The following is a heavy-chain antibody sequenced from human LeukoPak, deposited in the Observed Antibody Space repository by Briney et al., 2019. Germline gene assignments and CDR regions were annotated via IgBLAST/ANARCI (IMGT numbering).Heavy chain of an antibody. V-gene: IGHV3-48*01. D-gene: IGHD3-22*01. CDR3: ARSGYYY. CDR2: ISSRSRTI. Sequence: GGSLRLSCAASGFTFSSYSMNWVRQAPGKGLEWVSYISSRSRTIFYADSVKGRFTISRDNSKNSLYLQMNSLRADDTAVYYCARSGYYYWGQGTLVTVSS. J-gene: IGHJ4*02. CDR1: GFTFSSYS.